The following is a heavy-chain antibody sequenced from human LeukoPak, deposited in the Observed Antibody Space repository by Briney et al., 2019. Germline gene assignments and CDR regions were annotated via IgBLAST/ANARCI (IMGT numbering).Heavy chain of an antibody. Sequence: PGGSLRLSCKGSGYSFTNYWIGWVRQMPGKGLEWMGIIYPPDSDTRYSPSFQGQVTISADKSMSTAYLQWSSLKASDTAMYYCARRRGRYSGDAFDIWGQGTMVTVSS. J-gene: IGHJ3*02. CDR2: IYPPDSDT. CDR3: ARRRGRYSGDAFDI. D-gene: IGHD1-26*01. CDR1: GYSFTNYW. V-gene: IGHV5-51*01.